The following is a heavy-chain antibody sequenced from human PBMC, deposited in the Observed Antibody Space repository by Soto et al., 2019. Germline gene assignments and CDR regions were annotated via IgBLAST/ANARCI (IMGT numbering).Heavy chain of an antibody. CDR3: ARHLGYCSTTSCYKGTYYSGMDV. V-gene: IGHV5-51*01. D-gene: IGHD2-2*02. CDR1: GYSFTSYW. J-gene: IGHJ6*02. Sequence: GESLKISCKGSGYSFTSYWIGWVRQMPGKGLEWIGIIYPGDSDTRYSPSFQGQVTISADKSISTAYLQWSSLKASDTAMYYCARHLGYCSTTSCYKGTYYSGMDVWGQGTTVTVYS. CDR2: IYPGDSDT.